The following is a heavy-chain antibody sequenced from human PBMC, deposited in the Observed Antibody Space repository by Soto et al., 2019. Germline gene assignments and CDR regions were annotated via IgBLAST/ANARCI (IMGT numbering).Heavy chain of an antibody. J-gene: IGHJ6*02. CDR1: GCTFTSYY. CDR2: INPNSGGT. V-gene: IGHV1-2*04. D-gene: IGHD6-13*01. CDR3: AREAIAAAGNYYYYGMDV. Sequence: ASVNVSCKASGCTFTSYYMHWVRQAPGQGLEWMGWINPNSGGTNYAQKFQGWVTMTRDTSISTAYMELSRLRSDDTAVYYCAREAIAAAGNYYYYGMDVWGQGTTVTVSS.